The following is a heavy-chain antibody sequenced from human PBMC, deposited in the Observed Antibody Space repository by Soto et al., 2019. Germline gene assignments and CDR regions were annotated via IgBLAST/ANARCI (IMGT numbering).Heavy chain of an antibody. V-gene: IGHV3-74*01. CDR1: GFTFSSYW. CDR2: INSDGSST. D-gene: IGHD3-9*01. J-gene: IGHJ5*02. Sequence: PGGSLRLSCAASGFTFSSYWMHWVRQAPGKGLVWVSRINSDGSSTSYADSVKGRFTISRDNAKNTLYLQMNSLRAEDTAVYYCAREPVVRYFDWYRLGVWFDPWGQGTLVTVSS. CDR3: AREPVVRYFDWYRLGVWFDP.